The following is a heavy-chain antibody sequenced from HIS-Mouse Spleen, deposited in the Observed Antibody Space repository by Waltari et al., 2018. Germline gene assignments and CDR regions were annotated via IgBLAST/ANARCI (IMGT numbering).Heavy chain of an antibody. J-gene: IGHJ4*02. CDR1: GFTFMSYA. CDR2: ISYDGSNK. CDR3: ARGFVDTAMVDY. Sequence: QVQLVESGGGVVQPGRSLRLPCAASGFTFMSYAMHWVRQAPGKGREWVAVISYDGSNKYYADSVKGRFTISRDNSKNTLYLQMNSLRAEDTAVYYCARGFVDTAMVDYWGQGTLVTVSS. D-gene: IGHD5-18*01. V-gene: IGHV3-30-3*01.